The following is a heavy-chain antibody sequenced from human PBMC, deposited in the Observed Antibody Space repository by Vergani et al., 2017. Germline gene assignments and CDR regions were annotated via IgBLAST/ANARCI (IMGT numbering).Heavy chain of an antibody. V-gene: IGHV1-46*01. CDR2: INPSGGST. CDR1: GGTFTGYY. D-gene: IGHD1-26*01. Sequence: QVQLVQSGAEVKKPGSSVKVSCKASGGTFTGYYMHWVRQAPGQGLEWMGIINPSGGSTSYAQKFQGRVTMTRDTSTSTVYMELSSLRSEDTAVYYFARDRGRSYYFDYWGQGTLVTVSS. J-gene: IGHJ4*02. CDR3: ARDRGRSYYFDY.